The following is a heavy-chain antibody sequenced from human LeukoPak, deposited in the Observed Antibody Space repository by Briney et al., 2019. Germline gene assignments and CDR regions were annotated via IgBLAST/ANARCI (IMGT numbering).Heavy chain of an antibody. V-gene: IGHV3-23*01. CDR1: GFTFSSYP. Sequence: GGSLRLSCAASGFTFSSYPMSWVRQASGKGLEWVSVISGSDGTTKYADSVKGRFTISRDNSKNTLSLQMNSLRAEDTAVYYCAKGFYNSGTSLSALDDWGQGTLVTISS. CDR3: AKGFYNSGTSLSALDD. J-gene: IGHJ4*02. CDR2: ISGSDGTT. D-gene: IGHD3-10*01.